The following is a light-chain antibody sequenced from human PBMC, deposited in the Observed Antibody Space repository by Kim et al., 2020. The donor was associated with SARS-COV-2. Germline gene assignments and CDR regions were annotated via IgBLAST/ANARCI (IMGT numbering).Light chain of an antibody. CDR1: SNNVGNQG. CDR3: SAWDSSLNGWV. CDR2: RNN. V-gene: IGLV10-54*01. Sequence: QTATLTCTGNSNNVGNQGAAWLHQHQGHPPKLLSYRNNNRPSGISERLSASRSGNTASLTITGLQPEDEADYYCSAWDSSLNGWVFGGGTQLTVL. J-gene: IGLJ3*02.